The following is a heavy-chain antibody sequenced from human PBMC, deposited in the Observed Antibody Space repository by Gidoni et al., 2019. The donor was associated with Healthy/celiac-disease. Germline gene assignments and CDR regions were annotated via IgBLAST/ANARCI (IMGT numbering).Heavy chain of an antibody. CDR2: IDPSDYYT. CDR3: ERRPTNGADDALDI. J-gene: IGHJ3*02. CDR1: GYSFTSYW. D-gene: IGHD2-8*01. V-gene: IGHV5-10-1*01. Sequence: EVQLVQSGAEVKKPGESLRISCTGSGYSFTSYWIICVRQMPGKGLEWMGRIDPSDYYTNYSPSFQGHVTISADKSISNDYLQWSSLKASDTAMYDCERRPTNGADDALDIWGQGKMVTVSS.